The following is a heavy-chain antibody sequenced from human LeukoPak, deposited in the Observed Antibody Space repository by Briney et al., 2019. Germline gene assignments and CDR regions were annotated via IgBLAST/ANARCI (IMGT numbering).Heavy chain of an antibody. Sequence: QPGRSLRLSCAASGFTFGSYGMHWVRQAPGKGLEWVAVISYDGSNKYYADSVKGRFTISRDNSKNTLYLQMNSLRAEDTAVYYCARVQPIVVVVALLSSAFDIWGQGTMVTVS. J-gene: IGHJ3*02. CDR2: ISYDGSNK. CDR1: GFTFGSYG. CDR3: ARVQPIVVVVALLSSAFDI. V-gene: IGHV3-30*19. D-gene: IGHD2-15*01.